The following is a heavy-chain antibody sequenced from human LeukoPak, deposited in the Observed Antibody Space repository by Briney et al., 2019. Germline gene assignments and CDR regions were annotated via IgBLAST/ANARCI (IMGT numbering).Heavy chain of an antibody. Sequence: SETLSLTCTVSGGSISSYYWSWIRQPPGKGLEWIGYIYYSGSTNYNPPLKSRVTISVDTSKNQFSLKLSSVTAADTAVYYCVRDYYSRFDPWGQGTLVTVSS. V-gene: IGHV4-59*01. CDR3: VRDYYSRFDP. D-gene: IGHD3-22*01. J-gene: IGHJ5*02. CDR1: GGSISSYY. CDR2: IYYSGST.